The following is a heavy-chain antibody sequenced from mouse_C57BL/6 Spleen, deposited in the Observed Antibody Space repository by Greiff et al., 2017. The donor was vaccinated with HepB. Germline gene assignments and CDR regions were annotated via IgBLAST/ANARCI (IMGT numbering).Heavy chain of an antibody. V-gene: IGHV1-80*01. CDR3: ARRLAKGYAMDY. J-gene: IGHJ4*01. CDR1: GYAFSSYW. D-gene: IGHD1-3*01. CDR2: IYPGDGDT. Sequence: VQLQQSGAELVKPGASVKISCKASGYAFSSYWMNWVKQRPGKGLEWIGQIYPGDGDTNYNGKFKGKATLTADKSSSTAYMQLSSLTSEDPAVYFWARRLAKGYAMDYWGQGTSVTVSS.